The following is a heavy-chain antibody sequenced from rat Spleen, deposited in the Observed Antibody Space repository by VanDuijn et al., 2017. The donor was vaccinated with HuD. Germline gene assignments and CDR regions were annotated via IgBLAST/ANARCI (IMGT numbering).Heavy chain of an antibody. CDR3: ARGWERFAY. D-gene: IGHD5-1*01. Sequence: QVQLKESGPGLVQPSQTLSLTCTVSGFSLTNYGVTWVRQPPGKGLEWMGGIWGDGSPYYNSALRSRLSISRDTSKSQIFLKMNSLQTEDTAMYFCARGWERFAYWGQGTLVTVSS. V-gene: IGHV2S8*01. J-gene: IGHJ3*01. CDR1: GFSLTNYG. CDR2: IWGDGSP.